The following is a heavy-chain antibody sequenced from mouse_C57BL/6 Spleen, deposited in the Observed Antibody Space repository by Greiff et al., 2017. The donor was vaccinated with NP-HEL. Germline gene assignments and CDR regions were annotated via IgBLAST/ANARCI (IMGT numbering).Heavy chain of an antibody. Sequence: QVQLKQSGAELARPGASVKMSCKASGYTFTSYTMHWVKQRPGQGLEWIGYINPSSGYTKYNQKFKDKATLTADKSSSTAYMQLSSLTSEDSAVYYCARSKGLRLRRFYAMDYWGQGTSVTVSS. V-gene: IGHV1-4*01. CDR1: GYTFTSYT. D-gene: IGHD2-4*01. J-gene: IGHJ4*01. CDR3: ARSKGLRLRRFYAMDY. CDR2: INPSSGYT.